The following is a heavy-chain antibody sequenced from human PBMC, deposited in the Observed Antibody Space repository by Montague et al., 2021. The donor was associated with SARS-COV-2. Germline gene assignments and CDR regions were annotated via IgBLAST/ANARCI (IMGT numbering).Heavy chain of an antibody. CDR1: GGSFSGYY. V-gene: IGHV4-34*01. D-gene: IGHD3-9*01. Sequence: SETLSLTCAVYGGSFSGYYWSWIRQPPGKGLEWIGEINHSGSTNYNPSLKSRVTISVDTSKNQFSLKLSSVTAADTAVYYCARGLAELRYFDWYHHYFDYWGQGTLSPSPQ. CDR2: INHSGST. J-gene: IGHJ4*02. CDR3: ARGLAELRYFDWYHHYFDY.